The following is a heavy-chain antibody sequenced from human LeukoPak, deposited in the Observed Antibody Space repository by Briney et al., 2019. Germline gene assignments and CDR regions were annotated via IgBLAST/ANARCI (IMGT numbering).Heavy chain of an antibody. V-gene: IGHV3-53*01. CDR3: ARDLGYYDILTGYRPYYYYGMDV. Sequence: GGSLRLSCAASGFTVSSTYMSWVRQAPGKGLEWVSVIYSGGSTYYADSVKGRFTISRDNSKNTLYLQMNSLRAEDTAVYYCARDLGYYDILTGYRPYYYYGMDVRGQGTTVTVSS. CDR2: IYSGGST. CDR1: GFTVSSTY. J-gene: IGHJ6*02. D-gene: IGHD3-9*01.